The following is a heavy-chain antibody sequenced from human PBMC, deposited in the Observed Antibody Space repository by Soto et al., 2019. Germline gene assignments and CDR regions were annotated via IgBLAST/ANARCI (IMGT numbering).Heavy chain of an antibody. V-gene: IGHV3-48*01. J-gene: IGHJ3*02. CDR3: GRDRPSAVPRSFDI. Sequence: EVQLVESGGGLVQPGGSLRLSCAASGFTFSSYGMNWVRQAPGKGLEWLSYISSGSGTIYYTDSVKGRFTISRDNAKNSLSLRMNSLRAEDTAMYYWGRDRPSAVPRSFDIGGQGTMVTLSS. CDR2: ISSGSGTI. CDR1: GFTFSSYG. D-gene: IGHD1-1*01.